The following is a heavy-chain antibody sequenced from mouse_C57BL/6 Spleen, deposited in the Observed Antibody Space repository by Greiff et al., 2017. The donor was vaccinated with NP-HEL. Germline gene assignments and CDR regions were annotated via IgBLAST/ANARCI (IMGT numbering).Heavy chain of an antibody. J-gene: IGHJ2*01. V-gene: IGHV5-4*01. CDR3: ARDNYSNYLYYFDY. D-gene: IGHD2-5*01. Sequence: EVQRVESGGGLVKPGGSLTLSCAASGFTFSSYAMSWVRQTPDKRLEWVATISDGGSYTYYPANVKGRFTISRDNAKNNLYLQMSHLKSEDTAMYYCARDNYSNYLYYFDYWGQGTTLTVSS. CDR2: ISDGGSYT. CDR1: GFTFSSYA.